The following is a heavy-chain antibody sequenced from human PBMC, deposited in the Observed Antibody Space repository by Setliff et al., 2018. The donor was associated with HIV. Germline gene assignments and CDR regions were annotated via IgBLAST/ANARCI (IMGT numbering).Heavy chain of an antibody. CDR1: GYTFTACY. J-gene: IGHJ1*01. CDR2: INPNSGAT. V-gene: IGHV1-2*02. D-gene: IGHD2-15*01. Sequence: ASVKVSCKSSGYTFTACYIHWVRQARGQGLEWMGWINPNSGATKYAEKFEGRVTLTRDTSTNTVYMELSSLRSDDTAVYFCTRGLCCTDDWGQGTQVTVSS. CDR3: TRGLCCTDD.